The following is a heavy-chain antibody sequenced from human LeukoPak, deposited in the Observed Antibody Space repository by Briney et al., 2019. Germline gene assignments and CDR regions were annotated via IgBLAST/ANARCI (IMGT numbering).Heavy chain of an antibody. CDR3: ARTGIAAAGTGFHH. D-gene: IGHD6-13*01. CDR2: IIPIFGTA. CDR1: GGTFSSYA. Sequence: SVKVSCKASGGTFSSYAISWVRQAPGQGLEWMRGIIPIFGTANYAQKFQGRVTITTDESTSTACMELSSLRSEDTAVYYCARTGIAAAGTGFHHWGQGTLVTVSS. J-gene: IGHJ1*01. V-gene: IGHV1-69*05.